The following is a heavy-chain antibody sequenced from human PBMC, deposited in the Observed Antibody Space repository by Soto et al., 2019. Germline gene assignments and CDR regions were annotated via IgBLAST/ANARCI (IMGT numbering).Heavy chain of an antibody. J-gene: IGHJ4*02. D-gene: IGHD2-2*02. CDR3: ARDIRRGYYFDY. V-gene: IGHV4-34*01. CDR1: GNYSRSY. CDR2: INHSGST. Sequence: GNYSRSYWSPIHQPPGKGLEWIGEINHSGSTNYNPSLKSRVTISVDTSKNQFSLKLSSVTAADTAVYYCARDIRRGYYFDYWGQGTLVTVSS.